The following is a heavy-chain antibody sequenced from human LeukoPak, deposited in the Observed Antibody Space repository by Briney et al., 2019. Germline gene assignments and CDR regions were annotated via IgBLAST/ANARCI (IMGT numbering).Heavy chain of an antibody. CDR3: ARNADGSGNLLPFYFDY. J-gene: IGHJ4*02. CDR1: GGSIYSGGYY. CDR2: IYYTGST. Sequence: SETLSLTCTVSGGSIYSGGYYWSWIRQHPGKGLEWIGYIYYTGSTYYNPSLKSRVAISVDTSKNQFSLILSSVTAADTAVYYCARNADGSGNLLPFYFDYWGPGTLVTVSS. D-gene: IGHD3-10*01. V-gene: IGHV4-31*03.